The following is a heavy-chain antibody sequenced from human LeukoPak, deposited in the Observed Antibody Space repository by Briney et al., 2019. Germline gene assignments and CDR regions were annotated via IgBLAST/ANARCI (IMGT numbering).Heavy chain of an antibody. Sequence: LPGGSLRLSCAASGFTFSSYAMSWVRQAPGKGLEWVSAISGSGGSTYYADSVKGRFTISRDNSKNTLYLQMNSLRAEDTAVYYCAKDVLRCFDWLPLDYGMDVWGQGTTVTVSS. V-gene: IGHV3-23*01. D-gene: IGHD3-9*01. CDR1: GFTFSSYA. J-gene: IGHJ6*02. CDR3: AKDVLRCFDWLPLDYGMDV. CDR2: ISGSGGST.